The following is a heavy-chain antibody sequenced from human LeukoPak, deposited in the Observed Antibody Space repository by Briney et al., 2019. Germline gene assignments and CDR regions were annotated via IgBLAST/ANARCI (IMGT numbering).Heavy chain of an antibody. D-gene: IGHD4-11*01. J-gene: IGHJ4*02. Sequence: ASVKVSCKASGYTITDYYIHWVRQAPGQGLEWMGWINPNTGDTNYAQKFQGRVTMTWDTSISTAYMELSRLSSDDTAVYYCARQDRVDYSNLGEYWGQGTLVTVSS. CDR3: ARQDRVDYSNLGEY. CDR2: INPNTGDT. V-gene: IGHV1-2*02. CDR1: GYTITDYY.